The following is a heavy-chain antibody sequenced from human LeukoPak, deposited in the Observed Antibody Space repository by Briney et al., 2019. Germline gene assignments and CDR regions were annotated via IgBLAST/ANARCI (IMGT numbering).Heavy chain of an antibody. CDR2: ISDSSDYI. D-gene: IGHD3-22*01. CDR3: ARDRVRIDY. Sequence: PGGSLRLSCAASGFTFSTYSMNWVRQAPGKGLEWVSSISDSSDYIYYADSVKGRFTISRDNAKNSLYLQMNSLRAEDTAVYYCARDRVRIDYWGQGTLVTVSS. J-gene: IGHJ4*02. CDR1: GFTFSTYS. V-gene: IGHV3-21*01.